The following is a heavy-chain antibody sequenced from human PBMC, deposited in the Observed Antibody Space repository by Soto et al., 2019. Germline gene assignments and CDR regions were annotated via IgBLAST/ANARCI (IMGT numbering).Heavy chain of an antibody. J-gene: IGHJ5*02. CDR3: AREFSDFWSGYYGNWFDP. D-gene: IGHD3-3*01. CDR2: ISAYNGNT. CDR1: GYTFTSYG. V-gene: IGHV1-18*04. Sequence: ASVKVSCKASGYTFTSYGISWVRQAPGQGLEWMGWISAYNGNTNYAQKLQGRVTMTTDTSTSTAYMELRSLRSDDTAVYYCAREFSDFWSGYYGNWFDPWGQGTLVTVSS.